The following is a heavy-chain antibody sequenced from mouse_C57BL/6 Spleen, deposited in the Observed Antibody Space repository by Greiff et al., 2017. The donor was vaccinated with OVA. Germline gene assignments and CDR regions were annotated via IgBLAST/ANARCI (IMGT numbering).Heavy chain of an antibody. D-gene: IGHD3-2*02. CDR3: TVTAQAMAWFAY. V-gene: IGHV14-4*01. CDR2: IDPENGDT. J-gene: IGHJ3*01. CDR1: GFNIKDDY. Sequence: EVQLQQSGAELVRPGASVKLSCTASGFNIKDDYMHWVKQRPEQGLEWIGWIDPENGDTEYASKFQGKATITADTSSNTAYLQLSSLTSEDTAVYYCTVTAQAMAWFAYWGQGTLVTVSA.